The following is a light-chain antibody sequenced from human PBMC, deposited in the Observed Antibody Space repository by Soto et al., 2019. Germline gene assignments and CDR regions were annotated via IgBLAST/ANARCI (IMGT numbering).Light chain of an antibody. J-gene: IGKJ1*01. CDR1: QGISSY. CDR3: QQYYSYPPWT. V-gene: IGKV1-8*01. Sequence: AIRMTQSPSSFSASTGDRVTITCRASQGISSYLAWYQQKPGKAPKLLIYAASTLQSGVPSRFSCSGSGSDFTLTISCLQSEDFATYCCQQYYSYPPWTFGQGTKVQIK. CDR2: AAS.